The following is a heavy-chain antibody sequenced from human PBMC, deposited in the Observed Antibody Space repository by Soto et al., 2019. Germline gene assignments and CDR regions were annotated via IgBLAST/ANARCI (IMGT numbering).Heavy chain of an antibody. CDR3: ARETVETGSFDF. D-gene: IGHD1-1*01. V-gene: IGHV3-11*06. CDR2: ISSGSSYI. J-gene: IGHJ4*02. Sequence: QVHLVESGGGLVEPGGSLRLSCAASGFSFSDSYMSWIRQAPGKGLEWVSHISSGSSYIKYADSVEGRFTISRDNAKNSLYLQMNSLRAEDTGVYFCARETVETGSFDFCGLGILVTVSS. CDR1: GFSFSDSY.